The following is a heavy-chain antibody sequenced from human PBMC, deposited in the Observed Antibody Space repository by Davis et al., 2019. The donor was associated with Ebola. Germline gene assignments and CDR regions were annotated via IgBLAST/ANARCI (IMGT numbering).Heavy chain of an antibody. CDR3: AKDFGAIVVVIMDY. D-gene: IGHD3-22*01. Sequence: GESLKISCAASGFTFSSYAMSWVRQAPGKGLEWVSAISGSGGSTYYADSVTGRFTISRDNSKNALYLQMNSLRAEDTAVYYCAKDFGAIVVVIMDYWGQGTLVTVSS. CDR2: ISGSGGST. CDR1: GFTFSSYA. J-gene: IGHJ4*02. V-gene: IGHV3-23*01.